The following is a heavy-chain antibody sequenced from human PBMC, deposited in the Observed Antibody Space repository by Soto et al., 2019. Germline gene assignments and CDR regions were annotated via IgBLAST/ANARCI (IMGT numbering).Heavy chain of an antibody. Sequence: SETLSLTCTVSGGSISSSSYYWGWIRQPPGKGLEWIGSIYYSGSTYYNPSLKSRVTISVDTSKNQFSLKLSSVTAADTAVYYCARRHHPFGDYGVLYWGQGTLVTVSS. CDR2: IYYSGST. J-gene: IGHJ4*02. D-gene: IGHD4-17*01. V-gene: IGHV4-39*01. CDR3: ARRHHPFGDYGVLY. CDR1: GGSISSSSYY.